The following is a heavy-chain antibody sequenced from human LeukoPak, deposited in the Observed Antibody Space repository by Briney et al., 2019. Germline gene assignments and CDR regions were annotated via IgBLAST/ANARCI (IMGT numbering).Heavy chain of an antibody. CDR2: ISSSSSYI. Sequence: KPGGSLRLSCAASGFTFSSYSMNWVRQAPGKGLEWVSSISSSSSYIYYADSVKGRFTISRDNAKISLYLQMSSLRAEDTAVYYCARDRKAAVGATPLDHWGQGTLVTVSS. J-gene: IGHJ4*02. D-gene: IGHD1-26*01. CDR1: GFTFSSYS. V-gene: IGHV3-21*01. CDR3: ARDRKAAVGATPLDH.